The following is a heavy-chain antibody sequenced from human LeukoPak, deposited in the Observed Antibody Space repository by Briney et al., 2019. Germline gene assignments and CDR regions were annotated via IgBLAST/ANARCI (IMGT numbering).Heavy chain of an antibody. V-gene: IGHV3-21*01. CDR1: GFTFSSYS. J-gene: IGHJ4*02. Sequence: GGSLRLSCGASGFTFSSYSMNWVRQAPGKGLEWVSSITSSSSYIYYADSVKGRFTISRDNAKDSLYPQMNSLRAEDTAVYYCARHVVAVGFDYWGQGTLVTVSS. CDR3: ARHVVAVGFDY. CDR2: ITSSSSYI. D-gene: IGHD3-22*01.